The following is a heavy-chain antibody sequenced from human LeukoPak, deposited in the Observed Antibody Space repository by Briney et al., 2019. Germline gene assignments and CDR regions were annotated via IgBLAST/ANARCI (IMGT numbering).Heavy chain of an antibody. CDR1: GFTFDNYA. V-gene: IGHV3-43*02. J-gene: IGHJ4*02. CDR2: ISGDGGSI. D-gene: IGHD6-13*01. CDR3: AKEDYSSSWYALDY. Sequence: GGSLRLSCAASGFTFDNYAIYWVRQGPGKGLEWVSLISGDGGSIYYADSVKGRFTISRDNSKNSLYLQMNSLRTEDTALYYCAKEDYSSSWYALDYWGQGTLVTVSS.